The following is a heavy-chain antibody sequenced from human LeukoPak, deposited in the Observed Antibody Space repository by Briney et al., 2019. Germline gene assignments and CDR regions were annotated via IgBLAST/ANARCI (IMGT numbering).Heavy chain of an antibody. Sequence: SETLSLTCAVYGGSFSGYYWSWIRQPPGKGLEWIGEINHSGSTNYNPSLKSRVTISVDTSKNQFSLKLSSVTAADTAVYYCAQSHGDYWGQGTLVTVSS. J-gene: IGHJ4*02. CDR1: GGSFSGYY. V-gene: IGHV4-34*01. CDR3: AQSHGDY. CDR2: INHSGST.